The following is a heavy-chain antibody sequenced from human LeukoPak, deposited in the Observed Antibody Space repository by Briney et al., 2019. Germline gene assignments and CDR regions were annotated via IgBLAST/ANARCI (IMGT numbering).Heavy chain of an antibody. CDR3: ARDTSGDFWSGYGTLPDY. J-gene: IGHJ4*02. CDR1: GFTFRSYG. V-gene: IGHV3-30*03. CDR2: ISYDGSNK. D-gene: IGHD3-3*01. Sequence: GRSLRLSCAASGFTFRSYGIHWVRQAPGKGLEWVAVISYDGSNKYYADSVKGRFTISRDNSKNTLYLQMNSLRAEDTAVYYCARDTSGDFWSGYGTLPDYWGQGTLVTVSS.